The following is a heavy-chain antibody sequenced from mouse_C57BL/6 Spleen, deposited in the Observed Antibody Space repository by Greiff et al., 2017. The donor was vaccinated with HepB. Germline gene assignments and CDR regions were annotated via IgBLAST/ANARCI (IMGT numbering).Heavy chain of an antibody. CDR3: ARDRNYYDYDGWYFDV. J-gene: IGHJ1*03. CDR2: ISSGSSTI. D-gene: IGHD2-4*01. V-gene: IGHV5-17*01. Sequence: EVQLVESGGGLVKPGGSLKLSCAASGFTFSDYGMHWVRQAPEKGLEWVAYISSGSSTIYYADTVKGRFTISRDNAKNTLFLQMTSLRSEDTAMYYCARDRNYYDYDGWYFDVWGTGTTVTVSS. CDR1: GFTFSDYG.